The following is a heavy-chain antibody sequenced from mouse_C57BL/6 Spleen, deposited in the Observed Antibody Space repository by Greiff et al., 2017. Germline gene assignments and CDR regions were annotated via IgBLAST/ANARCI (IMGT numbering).Heavy chain of an antibody. CDR3: ARAITAIVARGFAY. J-gene: IGHJ3*01. Sequence: VQLQQPGAELVKPGASVTLSCKASGYTFTSYWMHWVKQRPGQGLEWIGMIHPNSGSTNYNEKFKSKATLTVDKSSSTAYMQLRSLTSEDSAVYYCARAITAIVARGFAYWGQGTLVTVSA. CDR2: IHPNSGST. D-gene: IGHD1-1*01. V-gene: IGHV1-64*01. CDR1: GYTFTSYW.